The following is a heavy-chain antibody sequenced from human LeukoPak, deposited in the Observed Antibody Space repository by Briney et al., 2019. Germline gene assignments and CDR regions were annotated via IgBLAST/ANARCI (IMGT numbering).Heavy chain of an antibody. CDR2: IYHSGST. V-gene: IGHV4-38-2*01. J-gene: IGHJ4*02. Sequence: SETLSLTCAVSGYSISSGYYWGWIRQPPGKGLEWIGSIYHSGSTYYNPSPKSRVTISVDTSKNQFSLKLSSVTAADTAVYYCATSALYNIDYWGQGTLVTVSS. CDR3: ATSALYNIDY. CDR1: GYSISSGYY. D-gene: IGHD5-24*01.